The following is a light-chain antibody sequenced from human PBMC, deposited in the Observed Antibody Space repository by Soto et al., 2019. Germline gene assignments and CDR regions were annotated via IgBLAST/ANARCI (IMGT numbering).Light chain of an antibody. CDR3: RSYTYSSTLYV. CDR1: SSDVGGNNY. J-gene: IGLJ1*01. V-gene: IGLV2-14*03. Sequence: QSVLTQPASVSGSPGQSITISCTGTSSDVGGNNYVSWYQHHPGKAPKLMIYDVTNRPSGVSDRFSGSKSVNTASLTISGLQAEDESYYYCRSYTYSSTLYVFGTGTKVTVL. CDR2: DVT.